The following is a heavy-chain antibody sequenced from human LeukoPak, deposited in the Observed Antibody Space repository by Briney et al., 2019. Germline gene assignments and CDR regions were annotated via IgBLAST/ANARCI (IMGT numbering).Heavy chain of an antibody. V-gene: IGHV1-3*01. D-gene: IGHD1-1*01. CDR1: GYTFTSYA. CDR2: INAGNGNT. CDR3: ARDPIRGQLERPYYYYGMDV. J-gene: IGHJ6*04. Sequence: GASVKVSCKASGYTFTSYAMHWVRQAPGQRLEWMGWINAGNGNTKYSQKFQGRVTITRDTSASTAYMELSSLRSEDTAVYYCARDPIRGQLERPYYYYGMDVWGKGTTVTVSS.